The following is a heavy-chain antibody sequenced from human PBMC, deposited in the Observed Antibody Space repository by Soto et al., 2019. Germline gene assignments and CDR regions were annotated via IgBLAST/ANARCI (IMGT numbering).Heavy chain of an antibody. Sequence: QMQLQESGPGLVKPSETLSLTCTVSGGSISSSSYYWGWIRQPPGQGLEWLGTIYSLGNTYYNPSLKSRVTSSVDKSKSQLFLKLSSVTAPDTAVYYGARQISDSSGYYYAYWGQGTLVTVSS. CDR2: IYSLGNT. J-gene: IGHJ4*02. CDR3: ARQISDSSGYYYAY. D-gene: IGHD3-22*01. CDR1: GGSISSSSYY. V-gene: IGHV4-39*01.